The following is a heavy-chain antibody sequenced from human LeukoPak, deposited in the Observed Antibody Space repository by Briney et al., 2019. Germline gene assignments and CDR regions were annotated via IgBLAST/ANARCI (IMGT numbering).Heavy chain of an antibody. CDR3: ARDHEGASPPAGFDY. D-gene: IGHD1-26*01. V-gene: IGHV3-7*01. Sequence: GGSLRLSCAASGFTFSRYWMSWVRQAPGKGLEWVANIKQDGSEKYYVDSVKGRFTISRDNAKNSLYLQMNSLRAEDTAVYYCARDHEGASPPAGFDYWGQGTLVTVSS. CDR2: IKQDGSEK. J-gene: IGHJ4*02. CDR1: GFTFSRYW.